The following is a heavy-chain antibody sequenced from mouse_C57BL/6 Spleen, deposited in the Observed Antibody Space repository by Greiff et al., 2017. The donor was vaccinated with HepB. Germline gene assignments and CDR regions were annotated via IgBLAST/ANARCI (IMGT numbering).Heavy chain of an antibody. V-gene: IGHV3-6*01. D-gene: IGHD1-1*01. Sequence: EVQLQESGPGLVKPSQSLSLTCSVTGYSITSGYYWNWIRQFPGNKLEWMGYISYDGSNNYNPSLKNRISITRDTSKNQFFLKLNSVTTEDTATYYCARGHGSSLAYWGQGTLVTVSA. CDR1: GYSITSGYY. CDR2: ISYDGSN. J-gene: IGHJ3*01. CDR3: ARGHGSSLAY.